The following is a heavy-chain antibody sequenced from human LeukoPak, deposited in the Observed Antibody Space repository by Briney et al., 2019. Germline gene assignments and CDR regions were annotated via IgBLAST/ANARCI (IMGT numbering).Heavy chain of an antibody. J-gene: IGHJ5*02. Sequence: ASVKVSCKASGYTFTSYYMHWVRQAPGQGLEWMGIINPSGGSTSYAQKFQGRVTMTRDTSTSTVYMELSSLRSEDTAVYYCARGGGIEGGRDEILWFGERYNWFDPWGQGTLVTVSP. D-gene: IGHD3-10*01. CDR3: ARGGGIEGGRDEILWFGERYNWFDP. V-gene: IGHV1-46*01. CDR1: GYTFTSYY. CDR2: INPSGGST.